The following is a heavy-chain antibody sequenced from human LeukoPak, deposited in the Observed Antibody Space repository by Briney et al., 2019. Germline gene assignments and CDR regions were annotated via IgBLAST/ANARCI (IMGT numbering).Heavy chain of an antibody. V-gene: IGHV3-15*01. CDR2: IKSKTDGGTT. Sequence: GGSLRLSCAASGFTFSNAWMSWVRQTPGKGLEWVGRIKSKTDGGTTDYAAPVKGRFLISRDDSKNKLFLQMNSLKTEDTAVYYCTTGPFYFGSGTYFSDCWGQGTLVTVSS. CDR3: TTGPFYFGSGTYFSDC. D-gene: IGHD3-10*01. J-gene: IGHJ4*02. CDR1: GFTFSNAW.